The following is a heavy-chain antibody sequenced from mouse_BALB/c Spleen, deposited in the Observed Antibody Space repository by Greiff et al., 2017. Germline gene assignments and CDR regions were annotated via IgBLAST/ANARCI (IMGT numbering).Heavy chain of an antibody. J-gene: IGHJ1*01. D-gene: IGHD1-1*01. Sequence: EVKLVESGGGLVKLGGSLKLSCAASGFTFSSYYMSWVRQTPEKRLELVAAINSNGGSTYYPDTVKGRFTISRDNAKNTLYLQMSSLKSEDTALYYCARHPDYCGSSYGYFDVWGAGTTVTVSS. CDR1: GFTFSSYY. CDR2: INSNGGST. V-gene: IGHV5-6-2*01. CDR3: ARHPDYCGSSYGYFDV.